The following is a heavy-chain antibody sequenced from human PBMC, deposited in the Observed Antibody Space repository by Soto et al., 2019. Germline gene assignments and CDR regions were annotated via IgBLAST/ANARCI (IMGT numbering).Heavy chain of an antibody. CDR3: AREHGRRNTYNWFDP. CDR1: GYTFTGYY. Sequence: ASVKVSCKASGYTFTGYYMHWVRQAPGQGLEWMGWINPNSGGTNYAQKFQGWVTMTRDTSISTAYMELSRLRSDDTAVYYCAREHGRRNTYNWFDPWGQGTLVTVSS. CDR2: INPNSGGT. J-gene: IGHJ5*02. V-gene: IGHV1-2*04.